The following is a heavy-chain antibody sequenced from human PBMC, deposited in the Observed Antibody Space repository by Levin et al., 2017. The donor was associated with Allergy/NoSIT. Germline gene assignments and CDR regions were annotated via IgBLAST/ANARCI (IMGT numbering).Heavy chain of an antibody. CDR2: YSSSGGST. J-gene: IGHJ4*02. CDR3: AKKSGGDHGSVVDY. D-gene: IGHD4-17*01. Sequence: TGESLKISCAASGFTFSNYAMSWVRQAPGKGLQWVSVYSSSGGSTSYADSVKGRFTISRDNSKNTLYLQMNSLRAEDTAVYYCAKKSGGDHGSVVDYWGQGTLVTVSS. V-gene: IGHV3-23*01. CDR1: GFTFSNYA.